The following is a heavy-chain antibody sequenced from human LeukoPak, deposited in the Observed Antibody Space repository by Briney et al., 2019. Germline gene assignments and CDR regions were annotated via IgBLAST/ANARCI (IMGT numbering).Heavy chain of an antibody. CDR2: TRNKANSYTT. CDR1: GFTFSDHH. J-gene: IGHJ4*02. CDR3: SRVVVRGIIITEYYFDY. V-gene: IGHV3-72*01. Sequence: PGGSLRLSCAASGFTFSDHHMDWVRQPPGKGREWVGRTRNKANSYTTEYAASVKGRFTISRDDSKNSLYLQMNSLKTEDTAVYYCSRVVVRGIIITEYYFDYWGQGTLVTVSS. D-gene: IGHD3-10*01.